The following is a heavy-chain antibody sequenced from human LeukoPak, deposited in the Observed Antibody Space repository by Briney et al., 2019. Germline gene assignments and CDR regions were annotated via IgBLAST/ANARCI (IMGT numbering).Heavy chain of an antibody. D-gene: IGHD3-3*01. V-gene: IGHV4-34*01. CDR2: INHSGST. Sequence: SETLSLTCAVYGGPFSGYYWSWIRQPPGKGLEWIGEINHSGSTNYNPSLKSRVTISVDTSKNQFSLKLSPVTAADTAVYYCARAVTYYDFWSGYNWFDPWGQGTLVTVSS. J-gene: IGHJ5*02. CDR1: GGPFSGYY. CDR3: ARAVTYYDFWSGYNWFDP.